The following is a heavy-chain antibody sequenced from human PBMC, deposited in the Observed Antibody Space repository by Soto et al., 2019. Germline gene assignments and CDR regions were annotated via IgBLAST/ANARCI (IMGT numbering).Heavy chain of an antibody. CDR1: GGSISSYY. Sequence: QVQLQASGPGLVKPSETLSLTCTVSGGSISSYYWSWIRQPPGKGLEWIGYIYYSGSTNYNPALKSRVTISVDTSKNQFSLKLSSVTAADTAVYYCARARGGYIDDWGQGTLVTVSS. J-gene: IGHJ4*02. CDR2: IYYSGST. D-gene: IGHD2-15*01. CDR3: ARARGGYIDD. V-gene: IGHV4-59*01.